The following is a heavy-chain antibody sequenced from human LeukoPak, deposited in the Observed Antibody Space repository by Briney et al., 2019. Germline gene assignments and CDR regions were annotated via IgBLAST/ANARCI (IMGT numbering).Heavy chain of an antibody. CDR2: ISAYNGNT. V-gene: IGHV1-18*01. D-gene: IGHD3-10*01. CDR3: AADQLRGVNYYYYGMDV. Sequence: ASVKVSCKASGYTFTSYGISWVRQAPGQGLEWMGWISAYNGNTNYAQKLQGRVTMTTDTSTSTAYMELRSLRSDDTAVYYCAADQLRGVNYYYYGMDVWGQGTTVTVSS. CDR1: GYTFTSYG. J-gene: IGHJ6*02.